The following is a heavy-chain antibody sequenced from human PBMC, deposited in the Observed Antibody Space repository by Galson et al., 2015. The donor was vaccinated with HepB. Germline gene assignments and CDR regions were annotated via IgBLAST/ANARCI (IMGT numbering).Heavy chain of an antibody. Sequence: LSLTCAVYGGSFSGYYWSWIRQPPGKGLEWIGEINHSGSTNYNPSLKSRVTISVDTSKNQFSLKLSSVTAADTAVYYCARAMGGYFDYWGQGTLVTVSS. CDR3: ARAMGGYFDY. V-gene: IGHV4-34*01. CDR2: INHSGST. J-gene: IGHJ4*02. CDR1: GGSFSGYY. D-gene: IGHD3-10*01.